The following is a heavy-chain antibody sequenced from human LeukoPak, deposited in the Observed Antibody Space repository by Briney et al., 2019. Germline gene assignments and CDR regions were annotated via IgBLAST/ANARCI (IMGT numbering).Heavy chain of an antibody. CDR1: GGSFSGYY. J-gene: IGHJ4*02. D-gene: IGHD4-11*01. V-gene: IGHV4-34*01. Sequence: SETLSLTCAVYGGSFSGYYWSWIRQPPGKGLEWIGEINHSGSTNYNPSLKSRVTISVDTSKNQFSLKLSSVTAADTAVYYCARRYSNYFFDYWGQGTLVTVSS. CDR2: INHSGST. CDR3: ARRYSNYFFDY.